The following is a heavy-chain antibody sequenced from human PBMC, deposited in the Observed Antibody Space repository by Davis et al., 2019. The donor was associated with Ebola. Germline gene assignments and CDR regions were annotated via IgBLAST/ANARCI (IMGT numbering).Heavy chain of an antibody. Sequence: ASVKVSCKASGYTFTGYYMHWVRQAPGQGLEWMGWINPNSGNTGYAQKFQGRVTITRNTSISTAYMELSSLRSEDTAVYYCARGRRGSPCDYWGQGTLVTVSS. D-gene: IGHD3-10*01. CDR3: ARGRRGSPCDY. V-gene: IGHV1-8*03. J-gene: IGHJ4*02. CDR2: INPNSGNT. CDR1: GYTFTGYY.